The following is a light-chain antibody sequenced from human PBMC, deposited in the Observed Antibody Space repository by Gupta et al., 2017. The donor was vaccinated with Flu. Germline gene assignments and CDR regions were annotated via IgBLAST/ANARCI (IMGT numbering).Light chain of an antibody. Sequence: DVVMTESTLSLPVTLGQPASISCRSSQSLVYKNGITYLNWFQQRPGQSPRRLIYEGSKRDSGVPDRFSGSGSGXDFTLKXSRGEDEDVGVYHCIRGKPPWTFGXGTMLDI. CDR3: IRGKPPWT. J-gene: IGKJ2*02. CDR1: QSLVYKNGITY. V-gene: IGKV2-30*01. CDR2: EGS.